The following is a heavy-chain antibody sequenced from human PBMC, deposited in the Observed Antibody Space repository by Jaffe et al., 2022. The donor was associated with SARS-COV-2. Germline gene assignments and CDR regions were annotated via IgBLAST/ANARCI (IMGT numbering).Heavy chain of an antibody. V-gene: IGHV1-69*01. CDR1: GGTFSSYA. J-gene: IGHJ4*02. CDR2: IIPIFGTA. D-gene: IGHD3-3*01. CDR3: ARESLITIFGVVKASSFDY. Sequence: QVQLVQSGAEVKKPGSSVKVSCKASGGTFSSYAISWVRQAPGQGLEWMGGIIPIFGTANYAQKFQGRVTITADESTSTAYMELSSLRSEDTAVYYCARESLITIFGVVKASSFDYWGQGTLVTVSS.